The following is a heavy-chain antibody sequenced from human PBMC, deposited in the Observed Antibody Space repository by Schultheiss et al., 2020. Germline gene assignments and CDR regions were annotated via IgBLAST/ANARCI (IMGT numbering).Heavy chain of an antibody. J-gene: IGHJ4*02. Sequence: SETLSLTCAVSGGSISSSNWWSWVRQPPGKGLEWIGYIYYSGSTYYNPSLKSRVTISVDTSKNQFSLKLSSVTAADTAVYYCARQSGSWELRFDYWGQGTLGTVSS. CDR1: GGSISSSNW. CDR3: ARQSGSWELRFDY. V-gene: IGHV4-4*02. CDR2: IYYSGST. D-gene: IGHD1-26*01.